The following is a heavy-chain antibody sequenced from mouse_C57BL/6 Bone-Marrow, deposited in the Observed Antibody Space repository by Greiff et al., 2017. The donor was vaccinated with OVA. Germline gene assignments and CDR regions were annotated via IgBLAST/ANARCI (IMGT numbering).Heavy chain of an antibody. D-gene: IGHD1-1*01. V-gene: IGHV1-69*01. CDR2: IDPSDSYT. Sequence: VKLQQPGAELVMPGASVKLSCKASGYTFTSYWMHWVKQRPGQGLEWIGEIDPSDSYTNYNQKFKGKSTLTVDKSSSTAYMQLSSLTSEDSAVYYCARRGVLRWYFDVWGTGTTVTVSS. CDR1: GYTFTSYW. CDR3: ARRGVLRWYFDV. J-gene: IGHJ1*03.